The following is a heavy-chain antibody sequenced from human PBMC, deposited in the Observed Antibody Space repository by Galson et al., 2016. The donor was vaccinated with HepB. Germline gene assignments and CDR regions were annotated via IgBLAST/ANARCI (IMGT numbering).Heavy chain of an antibody. J-gene: IGHJ4*02. CDR2: IYSGGST. V-gene: IGHV3-53*05. CDR3: VKDGYSGSYDY. CDR1: GFSVSSNY. D-gene: IGHD1-26*01. Sequence: SLRLSCAASGFSVSSNYIIWVRQAPGKGLEWVSAIYSGGSTYYADAVKGHFTVSRDNPKNTVYLQLSSLRVDDTAVYYCVKDGYSGSYDYWGQGTLVTVSS.